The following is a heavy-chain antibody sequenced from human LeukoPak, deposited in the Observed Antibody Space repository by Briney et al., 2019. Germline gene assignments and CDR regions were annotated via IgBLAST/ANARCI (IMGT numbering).Heavy chain of an antibody. D-gene: IGHD4-4*01. V-gene: IGHV1-46*01. CDR2: INPSGGSR. Sequence: ASVKVPCKASAYIFTTYYIHWVRQAPGQGLEWMGIINPSGGSRNYAQKFQGRVTMTRDTSTSTVYMELSSLRSEDTAVYYCATSRGMTTMLDYWGQGTPVSVSS. CDR1: AYIFTTYY. J-gene: IGHJ4*02. CDR3: ATSRGMTTMLDY.